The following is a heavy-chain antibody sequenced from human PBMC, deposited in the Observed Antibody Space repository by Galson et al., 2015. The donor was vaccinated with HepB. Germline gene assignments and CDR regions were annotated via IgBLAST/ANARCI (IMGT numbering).Heavy chain of an antibody. CDR3: ARDPAYDYVWVTYRPDY. CDR1: GFTFSSYS. J-gene: IGHJ4*02. V-gene: IGHV3-48*01. Sequence: SLRLSCAVSGFTFSSYSMNWVRQAPGKGLEWVSYISRNSTTIYYADSVKGRFTIPSANAKNSLYLQMNSLRVEDTAVYYCARDPAYDYVWVTYRPDYWGQEPLVTVSS. D-gene: IGHD3-16*02. CDR2: ISRNSTTI.